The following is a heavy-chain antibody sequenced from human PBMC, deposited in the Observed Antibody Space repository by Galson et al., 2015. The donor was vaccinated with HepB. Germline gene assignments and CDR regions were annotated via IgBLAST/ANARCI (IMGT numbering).Heavy chain of an antibody. CDR3: ARASWGIAAGYYYGMDV. J-gene: IGHJ6*02. V-gene: IGHV1-69*13. Sequence: SVKVSCKASGGTFSRYAISWVRQAPGQGLEWMGGIIPIFGTANYAQKFQGRVTITADESTSTAYMELSSLRSEDTAVYYCARASWGIAAGYYYGMDVWGQGTTVTVSS. D-gene: IGHD6-13*01. CDR2: IIPIFGTA. CDR1: GGTFSRYA.